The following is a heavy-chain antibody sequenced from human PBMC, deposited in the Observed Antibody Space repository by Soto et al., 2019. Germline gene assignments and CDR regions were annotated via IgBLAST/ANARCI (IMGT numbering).Heavy chain of an antibody. CDR2: ISDDGSGK. CDR3: VKDEGRWLSYLDL. CDR1: ALTFSTYG. D-gene: IGHD5-12*01. V-gene: IGHV3-30*18. J-gene: IGHJ2*01. Sequence: QAQLVESGGGAVQPGTSLRLSCAASALTFSTYGMHWVRQAPGKGPEWVAVISDDGSGKWYADSVKGRFTISRDNSENTLYLQMNSLRPEDSALYYCVKDEGRWLSYLDLWGRGTLVTVSS.